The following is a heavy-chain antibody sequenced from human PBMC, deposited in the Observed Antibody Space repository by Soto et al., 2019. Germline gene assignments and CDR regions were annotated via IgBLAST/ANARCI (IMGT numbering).Heavy chain of an antibody. CDR1: GDSISNGYYT. V-gene: IGHV4-30-4*01. D-gene: IGHD3-10*01. J-gene: IGHJ4*02. CDR2: IYNSVNT. Sequence: QVQLQESGPGLVEPSQTLSLTCTVSGDSISNGYYTWSWIRQAPGKDLEWIGHIYNSVNTYSNPSLKSRVTISADTSKNQFSLKLSSVTAADTAVYYCARGPSGDKVDYWGQGTLVTVSS. CDR3: ARGPSGDKVDY.